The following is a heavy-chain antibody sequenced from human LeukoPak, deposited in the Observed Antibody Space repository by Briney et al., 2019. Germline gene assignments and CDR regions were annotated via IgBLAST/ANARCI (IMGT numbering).Heavy chain of an antibody. V-gene: IGHV1-2*02. CDR1: GYTFTGYY. CDR3: ARTGVGYCSSTSCYMGG. D-gene: IGHD2-2*02. J-gene: IGHJ4*02. Sequence: ASVKVSCKASGYTFTGYYMHWVRQAPGQGLEWMGWINPNSGGTNYAQKFQGRVTMTRDTSISTAYMELSRLRSDDTAVYYCARTGVGYCSSTSCYMGGWGQGTLVTVSS. CDR2: INPNSGGT.